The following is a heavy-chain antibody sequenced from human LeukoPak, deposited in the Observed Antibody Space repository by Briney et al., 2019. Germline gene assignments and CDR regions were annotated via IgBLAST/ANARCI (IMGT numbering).Heavy chain of an antibody. V-gene: IGHV1-18*01. J-gene: IGHJ4*02. CDR2: VSAYADYT. CDR1: GYTFTNYG. CDR3: ARDCIGCLGFDY. D-gene: IGHD5/OR15-5a*01. Sequence: RASVKVSCKASGYTFTNYGISWVRQAPGQGLEWMGWVSAYADYTNYVQKFRGRITMTTDTSTSTAYVELRSLRSDDTAVYYCARDCIGCLGFDYWGQGTLVTVSS.